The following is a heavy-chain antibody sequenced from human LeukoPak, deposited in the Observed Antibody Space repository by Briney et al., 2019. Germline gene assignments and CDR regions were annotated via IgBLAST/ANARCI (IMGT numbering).Heavy chain of an antibody. CDR3: ARQAGAT. CDR1: GFSINNYW. J-gene: IGHJ5*02. V-gene: IGHV3-7*01. Sequence: GGSLRLSCAVSGFSINNYWMTWYRQAPGKGLECVAHIKGDASEKHYVDSVKGRFTISRDNAENSLYLQMNSLRAEDTAVYYCARQAGATWGQGTLVTVSS. CDR2: IKGDASEK. D-gene: IGHD6-19*01.